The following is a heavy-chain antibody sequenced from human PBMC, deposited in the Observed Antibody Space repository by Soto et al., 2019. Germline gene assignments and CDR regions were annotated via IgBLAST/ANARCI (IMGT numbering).Heavy chain of an antibody. CDR1: GGSISSGDYY. CDR3: GSELGVVRSGGSCYYDR. CDR2: IYYSGST. D-gene: IGHD2-15*01. V-gene: IGHV4-30-4*01. Sequence: QVQLQESGPGLVKPSQTLSLTCTVSGGSISSGDYYWSWIRQPPGKGLEWIGYIYYSGSTYYNPSRKGRVSIAVDTAKNQFAVELGSVGGADTAVYYCGSELGVVRSGGSCYYDRWGQGTLVTVSS. J-gene: IGHJ5*02.